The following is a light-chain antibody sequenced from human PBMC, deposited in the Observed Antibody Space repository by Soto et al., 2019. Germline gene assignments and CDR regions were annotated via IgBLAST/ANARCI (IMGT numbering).Light chain of an antibody. V-gene: IGKV3-20*01. CDR2: GAS. J-gene: IGKJ1*01. Sequence: EIVLTQSPGTLSLSPGERATLSCRASQSVSNNYLAWYQQKPGQAPRLLIYGASNRATGIPDRFSGSGSGTDFTFTISTLEYEDFAVYYCKQYGSSGTFGKGTKVDI. CDR3: KQYGSSGT. CDR1: QSVSNNY.